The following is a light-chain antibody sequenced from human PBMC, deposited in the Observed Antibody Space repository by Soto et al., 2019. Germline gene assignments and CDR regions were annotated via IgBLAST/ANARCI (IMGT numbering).Light chain of an antibody. CDR1: QVINNF. V-gene: IGKV1-9*01. Sequence: DIPLTQSPSFLSASVGDRVTITCRASQVINNFLAWYQQKPGKAPNLLIYAASTLQSGVPSRFSGSGSGTEFTLTISSLQPEDFATYYCQQLNSYPLTFGGGTKVEIK. CDR2: AAS. CDR3: QQLNSYPLT. J-gene: IGKJ4*01.